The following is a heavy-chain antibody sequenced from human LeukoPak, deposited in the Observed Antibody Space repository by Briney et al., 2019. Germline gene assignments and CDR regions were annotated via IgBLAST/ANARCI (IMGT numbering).Heavy chain of an antibody. V-gene: IGHV3-15*01. CDR3: ATDLGLTMIRGVIVH. J-gene: IGHJ4*02. CDR1: GFNLNNAW. Sequence: PGGSLRLSCAASGFNLNNAWMTWVRQAPGKGLEWVGRSKSKGDAETTDYGASVKGRFTMSRDDSTATVYLQMNLLQAEDTAMYYCATDLGLTMIRGVIVHWGQGALVIVTS. CDR2: SKSKGDAETT. D-gene: IGHD3-10*01.